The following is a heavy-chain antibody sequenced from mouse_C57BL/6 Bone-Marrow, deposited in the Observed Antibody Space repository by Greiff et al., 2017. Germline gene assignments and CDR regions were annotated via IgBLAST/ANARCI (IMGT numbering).Heavy chain of an antibody. CDR3: ARKRGYDGGNFAY. CDR2: IYPRSGNT. J-gene: IGHJ3*01. CDR1: GYTFTSYG. D-gene: IGHD2-2*01. Sequence: QVQLQQSGAELARPGASVKLSCKASGYTFTSYGISWVKQRTGQGLEWIGEIYPRSGNTYYNEKFKGKATLTADKSSSTAYMELRSLTSEDSAVYFCARKRGYDGGNFAYWGQGTLVTVSA. V-gene: IGHV1-81*01.